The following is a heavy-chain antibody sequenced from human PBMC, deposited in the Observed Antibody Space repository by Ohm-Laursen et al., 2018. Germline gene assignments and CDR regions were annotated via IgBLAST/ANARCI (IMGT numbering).Heavy chain of an antibody. Sequence: SLRLSCAASGFTFGAYWMTWVRQAPGKGLEWVASMRRDGIEKNYADSVKGRFTISRDNAKNSLYLQMNSLRAEDTAVYYCERAFFDLWSGYYSYCSGIDVWGQGTTVTVSS. CDR2: MRRDGIEK. CDR1: GFTFGAYW. D-gene: IGHD3-3*01. J-gene: IGHJ6*02. CDR3: ERAFFDLWSGYYSYCSGIDV. V-gene: IGHV3-7*01.